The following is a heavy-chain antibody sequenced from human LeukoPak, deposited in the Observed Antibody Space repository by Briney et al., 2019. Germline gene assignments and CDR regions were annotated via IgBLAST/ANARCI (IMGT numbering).Heavy chain of an antibody. J-gene: IGHJ4*02. Sequence: SVKVSCKASGGTFSSYTISWVRQAPGQGLGWMGRIIPILGIANYAQKFQGRVTITADKSTSTAYMELSSLRSEDTAVYYCAGPLGDTAMVDNSWGQGTLVTVSS. CDR1: GGTFSSYT. CDR3: AGPLGDTAMVDNS. D-gene: IGHD5-18*01. V-gene: IGHV1-69*02. CDR2: IIPILGIA.